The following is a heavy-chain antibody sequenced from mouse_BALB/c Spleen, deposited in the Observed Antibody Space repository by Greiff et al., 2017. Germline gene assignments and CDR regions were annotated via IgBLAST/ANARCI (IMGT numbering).Heavy chain of an antibody. Sequence: EVMLVESGGGLVQPGGSMKLSCVASGFTFSNYWMNWVRQSPEKGLEWVAEIRLKSNNYATHYAESVKGRFTISRDDSKSSVYLQMNNLRAEDTGIYYCTRTHVYYAMDYWGQGTSVTVSS. V-gene: IGHV6-6*02. CDR2: IRLKSNNYAT. J-gene: IGHJ4*01. CDR3: TRTHVYYAMDY. CDR1: GFTFSNYW.